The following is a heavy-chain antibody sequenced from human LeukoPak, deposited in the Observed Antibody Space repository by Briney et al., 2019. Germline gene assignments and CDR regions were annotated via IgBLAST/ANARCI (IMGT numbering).Heavy chain of an antibody. J-gene: IGHJ3*02. CDR1: GGSISSGGYY. CDR2: IYHSGST. D-gene: IGHD6-13*01. CDR3: ARDSVGIAAAGNAFDI. V-gene: IGHV4-30-2*01. Sequence: SETLSLTCTVSGGSISSGGYYWSWIRQPPGKGLEWIGYIYHSGSTYYNPSLKSRVTISVDRSKNQFSLKLSSVTAADTAVYYCARDSVGIAAAGNAFDIWGQGTMVTVSS.